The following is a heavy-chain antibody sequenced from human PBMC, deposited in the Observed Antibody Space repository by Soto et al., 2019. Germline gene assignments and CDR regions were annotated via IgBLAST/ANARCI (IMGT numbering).Heavy chain of an antibody. CDR3: ANYRVVENYFDY. D-gene: IGHD3-16*02. CDR2: ISGSGGST. J-gene: IGHJ4*02. V-gene: IGHV3-23*01. Sequence: EVQLLESGGGLVQPGGSLRLSCAASGFTFSSYAMSLFRQPPGKGLEWVSAISGSGGSTYYADSVKGRFTISRDNSKNTLYLPMNSLRAEDTAVYYCANYRVVENYFDYWGQGTLVTVSS. CDR1: GFTFSSYA.